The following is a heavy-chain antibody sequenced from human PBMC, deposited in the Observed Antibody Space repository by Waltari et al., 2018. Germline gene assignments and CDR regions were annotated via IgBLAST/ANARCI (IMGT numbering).Heavy chain of an antibody. J-gene: IGHJ4*02. CDR2: VRGDGKS. Sequence: QLQLQESGPGLVKPSGTLSLPCAVSGDSMSSTECWSWVRQSPQRGLEWVGQVRGDGKSNYNPSFASRVTISLDTSKNQFSLNLNFATAADTAMYYCARDRGRGLYLDTWGPGTPVTVSP. CDR3: ARDRGRGLYLDT. V-gene: IGHV4-4*02. D-gene: IGHD1-26*01. CDR1: GDSMSSTEC.